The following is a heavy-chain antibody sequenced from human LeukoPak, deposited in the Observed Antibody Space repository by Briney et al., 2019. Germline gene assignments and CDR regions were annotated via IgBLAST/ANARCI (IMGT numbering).Heavy chain of an antibody. J-gene: IGHJ3*02. CDR2: VFYEGNT. CDR3: ARGKTSDDIIEDAFDI. Sequence: SETLSLTCTVSGGSLTGYFWSWIRQPPGKGLEWVGYVFYEGNTNYNTSLKSRVTTSVDTSKNQFSLKLSSVTAADTAVYYCARGKTSDDIIEDAFDIWGQGTMVAVSS. V-gene: IGHV4-59*12. D-gene: IGHD3-9*01. CDR1: GGSLTGYF.